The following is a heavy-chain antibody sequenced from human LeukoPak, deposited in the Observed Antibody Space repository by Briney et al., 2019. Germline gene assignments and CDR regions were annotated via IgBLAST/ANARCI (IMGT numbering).Heavy chain of an antibody. J-gene: IGHJ4*02. Sequence: GGSLRLSCAASGFTFSDYDMHWVRQATGKGLEWVSAIGTAGDKYYTGSVKGRFTISIENAKNSLYLQMNSLRAGDTAVYYCARVAKERVGGVYYFDYWGQGTLVTVSS. CDR1: GFTFSDYD. D-gene: IGHD1-1*01. CDR2: IGTAGDK. V-gene: IGHV3-13*01. CDR3: ARVAKERVGGVYYFDY.